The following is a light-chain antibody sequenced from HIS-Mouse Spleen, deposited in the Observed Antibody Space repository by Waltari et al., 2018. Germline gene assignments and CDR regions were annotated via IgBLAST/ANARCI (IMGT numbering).Light chain of an antibody. V-gene: IGLV2-11*01. Sequence: QSALTQPRSVSGSPGQSVTISCPGTSSNVGGYNYVPWYHQHPGKAPKLMIYDVSKRPSGVPDRFSGSKSGNTASLTISGLQAEDEADYYCCSYAGSYTGVFGTGTKVTVL. J-gene: IGLJ1*01. CDR3: CSYAGSYTGV. CDR2: DVS. CDR1: SSNVGGYNY.